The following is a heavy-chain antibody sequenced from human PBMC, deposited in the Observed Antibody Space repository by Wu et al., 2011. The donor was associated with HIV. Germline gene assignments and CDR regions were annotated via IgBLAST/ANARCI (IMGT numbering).Heavy chain of an antibody. J-gene: IGHJ3*02. Sequence: SYDGSNKYYADSVKGRFTISRDNSKNTLYLQMNSLRAEDTAVYYCARDSYPDGYNSFDAFDIWGQGTMVTVSS. V-gene: IGHV3-30-3*01. CDR3: ARDSYPDGYNSFDAFDI. D-gene: IGHD5-24*01. CDR2: SYDGSNK.